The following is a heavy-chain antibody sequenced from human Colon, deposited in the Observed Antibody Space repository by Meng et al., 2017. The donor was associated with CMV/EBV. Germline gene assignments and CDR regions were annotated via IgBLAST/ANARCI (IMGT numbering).Heavy chain of an antibody. CDR1: GGTFSSYA. CDR2: IIPIFGTA. V-gene: IGHV1-69*05. D-gene: IGHD5-24*01. J-gene: IGHJ6*02. Sequence: SVKVSCKASGGTFSSYAISWVRQAPGQGLEWMGGIIPIFGTANYAQKFQGRVTITTDESTSTAYMELSSLRSDDTAVYYCARDVDRNFGDATQKLYAMGVWGQGTTVTVSS. CDR3: ARDVDRNFGDATQKLYAMGV.